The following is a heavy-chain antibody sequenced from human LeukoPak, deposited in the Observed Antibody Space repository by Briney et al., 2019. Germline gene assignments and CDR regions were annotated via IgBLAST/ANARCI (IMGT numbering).Heavy chain of an antibody. CDR1: GFTFSDYS. V-gene: IGHV3-21*04. D-gene: IGHD6-19*01. J-gene: IGHJ4*02. CDR2: ISSSGSSI. Sequence: PGGSLRLSCAASGFTFSDYSMNWVRQAPGKGLEWVSTISSSGSSIFYAASVKGRFTISRDNARNSLYLQLNSLRDEDTAVYYCTKDQGIAVTGVSDYWGQGTLVTVSS. CDR3: TKDQGIAVTGVSDY.